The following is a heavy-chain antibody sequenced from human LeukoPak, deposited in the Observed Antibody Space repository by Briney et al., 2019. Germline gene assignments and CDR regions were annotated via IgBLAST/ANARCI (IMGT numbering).Heavy chain of an antibody. D-gene: IGHD7-27*01. CDR1: GFTFSNYA. CDR3: ARENWDFDF. V-gene: IGHV3-30*02. Sequence: GGSXXLSCAASGFTFSNYAIHWVRQAPGKGLEWVASIRFNGNFYADYVKGRFTISRDNSKSTVSLQMDTLRTEDTALYYCARENWDFDFWGQGTLVTVSS. J-gene: IGHJ4*02. CDR2: IRFNGN.